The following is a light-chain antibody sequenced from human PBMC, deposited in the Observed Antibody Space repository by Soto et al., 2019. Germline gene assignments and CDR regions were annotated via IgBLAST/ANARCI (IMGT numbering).Light chain of an antibody. CDR3: QQYNTYPLT. Sequence: DIQMTQSPSTLSASVGDRVTITCRASQSMSSWLAWYQQKPGKAPKLLIYQASSLESGVPSRFSGSESGTEFTLTISSLQPDDFATYFCQQYNTYPLTFGGGTKVE. CDR2: QAS. J-gene: IGKJ4*01. CDR1: QSMSSW. V-gene: IGKV1-5*03.